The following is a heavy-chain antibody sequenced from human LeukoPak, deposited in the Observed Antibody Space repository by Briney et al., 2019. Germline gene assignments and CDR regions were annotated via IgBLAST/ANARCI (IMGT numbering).Heavy chain of an antibody. Sequence: PSETLSLTCTASGGSISSSYWSWLRQPAGKGLEWLGRIYTSGTTSYNPSLKSRVSISVDKSKSQLSLKVSSVTAADTAVYYCARLGYSSSSTGYYYYMDVWGKGTTVTVSS. CDR1: GGSISSSY. CDR3: ARLGYSSSSTGYYYYMDV. D-gene: IGHD6-6*01. V-gene: IGHV4-4*07. CDR2: IYTSGTT. J-gene: IGHJ6*03.